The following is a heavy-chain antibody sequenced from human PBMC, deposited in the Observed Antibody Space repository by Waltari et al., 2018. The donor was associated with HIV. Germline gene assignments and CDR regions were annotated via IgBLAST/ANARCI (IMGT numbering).Heavy chain of an antibody. CDR3: ARMKRSYGSGQARYFYFGMDV. CDR1: GFSVSDNY. D-gene: IGHD3-10*01. J-gene: IGHJ6*02. V-gene: IGHV3-53*01. CDR2: LYNEGRT. Sequence: EVQLVESGGGLVQPGGSLRLSCAASGFSVSDNYMSWVRLAPGKGLQWVSVLYNEGRTKYIDSVKGRLTIFRDNSKNAVYLQMNSLRVDDTAVYYCARMKRSYGSGQARYFYFGMDVWGQGTTVIVSS.